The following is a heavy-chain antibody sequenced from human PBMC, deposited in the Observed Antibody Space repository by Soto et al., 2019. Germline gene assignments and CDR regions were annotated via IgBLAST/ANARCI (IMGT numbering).Heavy chain of an antibody. CDR3: VKDNVGVYCSGGSCYFDY. CDR1: GFSLDHYA. D-gene: IGHD2-15*01. V-gene: IGHV3-9*01. Sequence: PGGSLRLSCVASGFSLDHYAMHWVRQAPGKGLEWVSGISWDSGVIDYADSVRGRFTISRDNAKNSLYLPMTSLRAEDTALYYCVKDNVGVYCSGGSCYFDYWGQGSLVTVSS. CDR2: ISWDSGVI. J-gene: IGHJ4*02.